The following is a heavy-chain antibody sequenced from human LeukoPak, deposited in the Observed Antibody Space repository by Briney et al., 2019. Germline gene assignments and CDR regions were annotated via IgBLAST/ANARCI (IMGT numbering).Heavy chain of an antibody. Sequence: GGSLRLSCAASGFTFSSYSMNWVRQAPGKGLEWVSSISSSSSYIYYVDSVKGRFTISRDNAKNSLYLQMNSLRAEDTAVYYCARAQYSGYLDYWGQGTLVTVSS. D-gene: IGHD5-12*01. CDR3: ARAQYSGYLDY. V-gene: IGHV3-21*01. J-gene: IGHJ4*02. CDR1: GFTFSSYS. CDR2: ISSSSSYI.